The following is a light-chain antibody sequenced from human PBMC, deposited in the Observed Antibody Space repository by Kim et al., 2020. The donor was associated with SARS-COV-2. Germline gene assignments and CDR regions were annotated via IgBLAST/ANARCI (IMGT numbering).Light chain of an antibody. J-gene: IGKJ2*03. CDR1: QDISNY. Sequence: DIQMTQSPSSLSASVGDRVTITCQASQDISNYLNWYQQKPGKAPKLLIYDASNLETGVPSRFSGSGSGTDFTFTISSLQPEDIATYYCQQFRSFGQGTKLAI. CDR2: DAS. V-gene: IGKV1-33*01. CDR3: QQFRS.